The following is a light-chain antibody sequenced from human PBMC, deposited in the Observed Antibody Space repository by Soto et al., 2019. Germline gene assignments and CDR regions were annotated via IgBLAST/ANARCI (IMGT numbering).Light chain of an antibody. J-gene: IGKJ1*01. CDR2: RAS. V-gene: IGKV3-20*01. CDR3: QQYGSSPWT. Sequence: EIVSTQSPGTLSLSPGERATLSCRASQSVSSSYLAWYQQKPGQAPRLLIYRASSRATGIPDRFSGSGSGTDFTLTISRLEPEDFAVYNCQQYGSSPWTFGQGTKVEIK. CDR1: QSVSSSY.